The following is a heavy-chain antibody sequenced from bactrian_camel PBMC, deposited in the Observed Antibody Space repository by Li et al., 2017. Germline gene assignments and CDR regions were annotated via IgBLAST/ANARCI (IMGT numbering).Heavy chain of an antibody. J-gene: IGHJ4*01. CDR2: IDGAGTRT. D-gene: IGHD5*01. CDR3: AADPLRLSPPGLSTSEYKL. CDR1: SSTFWLYC. Sequence: HVQLVESGGGSVQAGGSLRLSCAASSSTFWLYCMAWFRQAPGKEREGVATIDGAGTRTIYSESVKERFTISKDNAKRALYLQMDNLKPEDTALYICAADPLRLSPPGLSTSEYKLWGQGTQVTVS. V-gene: IGHV3S26*01.